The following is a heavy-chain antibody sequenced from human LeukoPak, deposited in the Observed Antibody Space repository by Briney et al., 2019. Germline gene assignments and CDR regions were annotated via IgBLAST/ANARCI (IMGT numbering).Heavy chain of an antibody. D-gene: IGHD6-19*01. CDR1: RFAFSDFD. Sequence: PGGSLRLSCAASRFAFSDFDKIWVRQAPGKGLEWVAAISYDGSDKHTADAVKGRFTVSRDNSKNTLYLQMNSLRIEDTAVYYCAKESDSSGWKFYGMDVWGQGTTVTVSS. CDR2: ISYDGSDK. J-gene: IGHJ6*02. V-gene: IGHV3-30*18. CDR3: AKESDSSGWKFYGMDV.